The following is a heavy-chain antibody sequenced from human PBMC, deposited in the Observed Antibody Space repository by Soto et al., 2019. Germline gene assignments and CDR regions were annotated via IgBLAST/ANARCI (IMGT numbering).Heavy chain of an antibody. CDR1: GFTFSSYD. D-gene: IGHD3-22*01. CDR2: IGTAGDT. V-gene: IGHV3-13*01. Sequence: PGGSPRRRGSASGFTFSSYDMPWVRQATVKGLEWVSAIGTAGDTYYPGSVKGRFTISRENAKNSLYLQMNSLRAGDTAVYYCARGDSSGFPYYYYYGMDVWGQGTTVTFSS. J-gene: IGHJ6*02. CDR3: ARGDSSGFPYYYYYGMDV.